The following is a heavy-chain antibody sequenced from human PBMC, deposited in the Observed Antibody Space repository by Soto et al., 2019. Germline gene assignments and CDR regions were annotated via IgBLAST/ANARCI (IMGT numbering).Heavy chain of an antibody. V-gene: IGHV1-69*13. J-gene: IGHJ4*02. CDR1: GCTFSSYA. CDR3: ARGPPSGYYDSSGYYIDY. Sequence: GASVKVSCKASGCTFSSYAISWVRQAPGQGLEWMGGIIPIFGTANYAQKFQGRVTITADESTSTAYMELSSLRSEDTAVYYCARGPPSGYYDSSGYYIDYWGQGTLVTVSS. D-gene: IGHD3-22*01. CDR2: IIPIFGTA.